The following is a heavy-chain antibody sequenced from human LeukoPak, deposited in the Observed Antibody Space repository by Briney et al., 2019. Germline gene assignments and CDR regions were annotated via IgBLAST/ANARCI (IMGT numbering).Heavy chain of an antibody. CDR2: FDPEDGET. Sequence: GASVKDSCKVSGYTLTELSMHWVRQAPGKGLEWMGGFDPEDGETIYAQKFQGRVTMTEDTSTDTAYMELSSLRSEDTAVYYCATSVGYYDFWSGYSLWGQGTLVTVSS. CDR3: ATSVGYYDFWSGYSL. J-gene: IGHJ4*02. V-gene: IGHV1-24*01. D-gene: IGHD3-3*01. CDR1: GYTLTELS.